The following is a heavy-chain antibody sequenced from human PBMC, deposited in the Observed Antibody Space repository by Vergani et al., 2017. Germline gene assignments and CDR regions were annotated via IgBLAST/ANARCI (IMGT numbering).Heavy chain of an antibody. J-gene: IGHJ5*02. CDR2: IYPDDSDT. CDR3: ARHLKIAGISGSWFDP. V-gene: IGHV5-51*01. CDR1: GYRFTNQW. Sequence: EVQLVQSGAEVKKPGESLKISCKGSGYRFTNQWIGWVRQMPGKGLEWMGLIYPDDSDTRYSPSFEGQVTISADKSIDTAYLHWSSLKASDSAMYYCARHLKIAGISGSWFDPWVREPWSPSPQ. D-gene: IGHD3-10*01.